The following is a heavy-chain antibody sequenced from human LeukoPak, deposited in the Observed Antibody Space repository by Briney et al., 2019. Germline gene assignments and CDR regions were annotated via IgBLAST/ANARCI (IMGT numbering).Heavy chain of an antibody. D-gene: IGHD3-16*01. V-gene: IGHV1-18*01. CDR3: AREGALTFDY. Sequence: GASVSVSCKASGYTFTNYGISWVRQAPGQGLEWMGWISAYNGHTNYAQKFQGRVTMTTDTSTSTAYMGLRSLRSDDTAVYYCAREGALTFDYWGQGTLVTVSS. CDR1: GYTFTNYG. CDR2: ISAYNGHT. J-gene: IGHJ4*02.